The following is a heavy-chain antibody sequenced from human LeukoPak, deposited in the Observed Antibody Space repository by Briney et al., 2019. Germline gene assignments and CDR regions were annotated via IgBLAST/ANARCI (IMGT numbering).Heavy chain of an antibody. J-gene: IGHJ3*02. V-gene: IGHV4-39*07. CDR2: IYYSGST. D-gene: IGHD3-9*01. CDR3: ARVNPTDHYDILTGYKPDDAFDI. CDR1: GGSISSSSYY. Sequence: SETLSLTCTVSGGSISSSSYYWGWIRQPPGTGLEWIGSIYYSGSTYYNPSLKSRVTISVDTSKNQFSLKLSSVTAADTAVYYCARVNPTDHYDILTGYKPDDAFDIWGQGTMVTVSS.